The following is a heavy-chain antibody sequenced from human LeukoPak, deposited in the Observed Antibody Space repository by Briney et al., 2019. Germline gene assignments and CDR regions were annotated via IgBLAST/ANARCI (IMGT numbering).Heavy chain of an antibody. Sequence: PSETLSLTCAVSGYSISSGYYWGWIRQPPGKGLEWIGRIYHSGSTYYNPSLKSRVTISVDTSKSQFSLRLTSVTAADTAVYYCARHVRFLEWLSSYYFDYWGQGTLVTVSS. D-gene: IGHD3-3*01. CDR2: IYHSGST. V-gene: IGHV4-38-2*01. J-gene: IGHJ4*02. CDR1: GYSISSGYY. CDR3: ARHVRFLEWLSSYYFDY.